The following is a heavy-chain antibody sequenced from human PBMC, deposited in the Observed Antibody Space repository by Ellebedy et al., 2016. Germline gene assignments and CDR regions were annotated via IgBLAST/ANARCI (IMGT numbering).Heavy chain of an antibody. CDR3: TTVYRYNYDSV. CDR2: ITSKTDGGAA. D-gene: IGHD5-18*01. V-gene: IGHV3-15*01. Sequence: GGSLRLSCAASGFTFSNAWMNWVRQAPGKGLEWVGRITSKTDGGAADYAAPVKGSFTISRDDSKRTLYLQMNSLKTEDTAVYFCTTVYRYNYDSVWGQGTLVTVSS. CDR1: GFTFSNAW. J-gene: IGHJ4*02.